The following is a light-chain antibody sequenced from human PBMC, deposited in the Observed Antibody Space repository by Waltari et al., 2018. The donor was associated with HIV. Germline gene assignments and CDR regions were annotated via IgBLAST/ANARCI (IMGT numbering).Light chain of an antibody. CDR1: QCVSSNY. Sequence: EVVLTPSPRTLSLSPGEQATLSCRASQCVSSNYLAWYQKEPGQAPRLLIDGESSRATGIPARFSGGRSGTEVTTIISRLEHEDFAGYYCQQHGSSLPITFGQGTRLEIK. CDR3: QQHGSSLPIT. CDR2: GES. J-gene: IGKJ5*01. V-gene: IGKV3-20*01.